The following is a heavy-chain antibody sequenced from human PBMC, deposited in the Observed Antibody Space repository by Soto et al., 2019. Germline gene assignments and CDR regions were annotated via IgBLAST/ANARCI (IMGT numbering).Heavy chain of an antibody. J-gene: IGHJ4*02. V-gene: IGHV3-30-3*01. Sequence: QVQLVESGGGVVQPGRSLRLSCAASGFTFSSYAMHWVRQAPGKGLEWVAVLSYDGSNKYYADSVKGRFTIPRDNSKNTLYLQMNSLRAEDTAVYYCARVIQLWSKRGYYFDYWGQGTLVTVSS. CDR2: LSYDGSNK. CDR3: ARVIQLWSKRGYYFDY. CDR1: GFTFSSYA. D-gene: IGHD5-18*01.